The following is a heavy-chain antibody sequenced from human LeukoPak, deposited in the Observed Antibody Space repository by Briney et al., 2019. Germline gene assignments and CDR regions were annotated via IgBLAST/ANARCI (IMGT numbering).Heavy chain of an antibody. J-gene: IGHJ4*02. CDR2: MYLSGTT. Sequence: PSETLSLTCTVSGDSINSLDLWSWVRQPPGKGLEWIGEMYLSGTTHSNPSVKSRVTISVDKSKNQFFLNLSSVTAADTAVYYCAGLVGRYSSGLYYYYFDYWGQGTLVTVSS. CDR3: AGLVGRYSSGLYYYYFDY. V-gene: IGHV4-4*02. D-gene: IGHD3-22*01. CDR1: GDSINSLDL.